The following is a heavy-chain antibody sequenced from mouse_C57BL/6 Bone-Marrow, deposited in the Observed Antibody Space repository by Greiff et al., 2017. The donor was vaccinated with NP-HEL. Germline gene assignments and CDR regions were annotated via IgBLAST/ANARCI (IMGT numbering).Heavy chain of an antibody. D-gene: IGHD3-2*02. CDR2: INPNNGGT. J-gene: IGHJ4*01. CDR1: GYTFTDYY. Sequence: EVQLQQSGPELVKPGASVKISCKASGYTFTDYYMNWVKQSHGKSLEWIGDINPNNGGTSYNQKFKGKATLTVDKSSSTAYMELRSLTSEDSAVYYCAWTAQAPYYAMDYWGQGTSVTVSS. CDR3: AWTAQAPYYAMDY. V-gene: IGHV1-26*01.